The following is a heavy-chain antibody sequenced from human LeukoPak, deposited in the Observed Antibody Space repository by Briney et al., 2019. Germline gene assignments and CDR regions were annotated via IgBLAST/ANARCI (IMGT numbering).Heavy chain of an antibody. Sequence: ASVKVSCKTSGYTFTNYGISWVRQAPGQGLEWMGIINPSGGSTSYAQKFQGRVTMTRDTSTSTVYMELSSLRSEDTAVYYCAREPSITMIVEDAFDIWGQGTMVTVSS. CDR3: AREPSITMIVEDAFDI. CDR2: INPSGGST. J-gene: IGHJ3*02. D-gene: IGHD3-22*01. V-gene: IGHV1-46*01. CDR1: GYTFTNYG.